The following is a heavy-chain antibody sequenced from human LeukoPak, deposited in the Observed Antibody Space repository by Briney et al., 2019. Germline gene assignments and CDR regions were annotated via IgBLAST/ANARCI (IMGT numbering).Heavy chain of an antibody. CDR2: IYTSGGT. CDR1: GGSISSYY. Sequence: SETLSLTCTVSGGSISSYYWSWIRQPAGKGLEWIGRIYTSGGTNYNPSLKSRVTMSVDTSKNQFSLKLSSVTAADTAVYYCARSYSSSYRRVYYGMDVWGQGTTVTVSS. CDR3: ARSYSSSYRRVYYGMDV. J-gene: IGHJ6*02. D-gene: IGHD6-13*01. V-gene: IGHV4-4*07.